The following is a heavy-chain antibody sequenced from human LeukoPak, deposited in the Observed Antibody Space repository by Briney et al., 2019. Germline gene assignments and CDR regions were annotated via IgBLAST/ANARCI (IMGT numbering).Heavy chain of an antibody. CDR2: IWINGRDE. CDR1: GFTFGIYG. D-gene: IGHD3-10*01. CDR3: ARGKGSGRFGYFYYGVDV. J-gene: IGHJ6*02. V-gene: IGHV3-33*01. Sequence: GGSLRLSCAASGFTFGIYGMHWVRQAPGKGLEWMASIWINGRDETYVDSVKGRFSISRDNSTLFLQMNSLRPKDTAIYYCARGKGSGRFGYFYYGVDVWGQGTTVTVSS.